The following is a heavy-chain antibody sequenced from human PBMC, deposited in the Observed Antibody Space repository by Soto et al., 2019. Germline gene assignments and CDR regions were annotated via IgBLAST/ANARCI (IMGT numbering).Heavy chain of an antibody. V-gene: IGHV2-5*02. CDR2: ISWDDDK. J-gene: IGHJ4*02. CDR3: AHRGYDFLTGYYFLDY. CDR1: GFSLSTSGVG. Sequence: QITLKESGPTLVKPTQTLTLTCTFSGFSLSTSGVGVGWIRQPPGQALEWLALISWDDDKRYSPSLKSRLTLXXDTSKNQVVLTMTNMDPVDTATYFCAHRGYDFLTGYYFLDYWGQGTLVTVSS. D-gene: IGHD3-9*01.